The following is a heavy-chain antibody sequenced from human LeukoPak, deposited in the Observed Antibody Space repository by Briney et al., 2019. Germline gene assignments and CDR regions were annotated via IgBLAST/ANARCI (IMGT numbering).Heavy chain of an antibody. CDR3: ARRAYSAAYWKHFDY. D-gene: IGHD1-1*01. CDR2: IYYRGST. Sequence: SETLSLTCTVSGGSISSISYYWGWIRQPPGKGLEWIGHIYYRGSTFYNPSLRGRVTISVDTSKNHFSVKLTSVTAADTAVYFCARRAYSAAYWKHFDYWGQGTLVTVSS. V-gene: IGHV4-39*02. J-gene: IGHJ4*02. CDR1: GGSISSISYY.